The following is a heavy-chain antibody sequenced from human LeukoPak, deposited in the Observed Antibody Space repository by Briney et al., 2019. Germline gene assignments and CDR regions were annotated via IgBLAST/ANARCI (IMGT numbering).Heavy chain of an antibody. CDR3: ARETGRYGDYVSDY. CDR2: IYHSGST. J-gene: IGHJ4*02. D-gene: IGHD4-17*01. CDR1: GGSISSSIR. Sequence: SETLSLTCGASGGSISSSIRWSWVRQPPGKGLEWIGYIYHSGSTYYNPSLKSRVTISVDRSKNQFSLKLSSVTAADTAVYYCARETGRYGDYVSDYWGQGTLVTVSS. V-gene: IGHV4/OR15-8*01.